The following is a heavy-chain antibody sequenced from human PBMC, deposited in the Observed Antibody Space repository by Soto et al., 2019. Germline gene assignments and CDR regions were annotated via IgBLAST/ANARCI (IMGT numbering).Heavy chain of an antibody. Sequence: ASVKVSCKASGYTFSSFEIHWVRQAAGQGLEWMGWMNPSNGDTGHAQKFQGRVTMTRNTSISTAFMELRSLRSEDTAMFYCARWVSATDFDAWGQGTLVTVSS. D-gene: IGHD2-8*01. CDR3: ARWVSATDFDA. J-gene: IGHJ4*02. V-gene: IGHV1-8*01. CDR2: MNPSNGDT. CDR1: GYTFSSFE.